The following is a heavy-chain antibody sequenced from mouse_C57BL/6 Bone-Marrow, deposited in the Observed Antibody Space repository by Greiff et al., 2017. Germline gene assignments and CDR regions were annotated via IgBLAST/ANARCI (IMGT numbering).Heavy chain of an antibody. CDR2: IDPEDGDT. Sequence: VKLQQSGAELVRPGASVKLSCTASGFNIKEYYMHWVKQRPEQGLERLGRIDPEDGDTEYAPKFQGKATMTADTASNTAYLQLSSLTSEDTAIYYCTPIYYGNFSWFAYWGQGTLVTVSA. CDR3: TPIYYGNFSWFAY. CDR1: GFNIKEYY. J-gene: IGHJ3*01. D-gene: IGHD2-1*01. V-gene: IGHV14-1*01.